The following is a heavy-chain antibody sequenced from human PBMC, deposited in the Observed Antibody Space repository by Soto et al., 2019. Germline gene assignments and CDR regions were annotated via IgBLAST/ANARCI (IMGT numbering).Heavy chain of an antibody. V-gene: IGHV3-7*03. D-gene: IGHD3-3*01. J-gene: IGHJ6*02. CDR2: IKQDGSEK. CDR1: GFTFSSYW. Sequence: LRLSCAASGFTFSSYWMSWVRQAPGKGLEWVANIKQDGSEKYYVDSVKGRFTISRDNAKNSLYLQMNSLRAEDTAVYYCARHAHYDFWSGYYRPSWYYGMDVWGQGTTVTVSS. CDR3: ARHAHYDFWSGYYRPSWYYGMDV.